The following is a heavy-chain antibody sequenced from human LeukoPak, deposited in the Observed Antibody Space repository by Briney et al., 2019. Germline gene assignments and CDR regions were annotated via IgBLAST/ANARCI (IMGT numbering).Heavy chain of an antibody. V-gene: IGHV4-34*01. Sequence: SETLSLTCAVYGGSFSGYYWSWIRQPPGKGLEWIGEINHSGSTNYNPSLKSRVTISVDRSKNQFSLKLSSVTAADTAVYYCARMNYYYYYGMDVWGQGTTVTVSS. CDR2: INHSGST. CDR1: GGSFSGYY. CDR3: ARMNYYYYYGMDV. J-gene: IGHJ6*02.